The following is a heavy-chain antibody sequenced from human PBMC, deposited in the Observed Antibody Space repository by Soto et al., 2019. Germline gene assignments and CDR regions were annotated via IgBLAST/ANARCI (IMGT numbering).Heavy chain of an antibody. Sequence: SVNVSCKESRESINSQGSSAVRHDPEQRLEWMGWISAYNGNTNYAQKLQGRVTMTTDTSTSTAYMELRSLRSDDTAVYYCARYGYSGGWRTTAAALDIWRKRTMVPVSS. CDR2: ISAYNGNT. CDR1: RESINSQG. V-gene: IGHV1-18*01. CDR3: ARYGYSGGWRTTAAALDI. D-gene: IGHD6-19*01. J-gene: IGHJ3*02.